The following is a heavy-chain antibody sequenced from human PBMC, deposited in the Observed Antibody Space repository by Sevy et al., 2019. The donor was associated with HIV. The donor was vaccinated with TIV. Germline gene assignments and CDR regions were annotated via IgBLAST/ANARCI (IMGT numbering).Heavy chain of an antibody. CDR1: GLTFTSYY. J-gene: IGHJ4*02. Sequence: ASVKVSCKASGLTFTSYYMHWVRQAPGQGLEWMGMMNRGGRGTSYAQKFQGRVTMTRDTSTSTVLMELSSLRSEDTAVYYCAAGPEIALWSPPVGHWGQGTLVTVSS. D-gene: IGHD5-18*01. CDR3: AAGPEIALWSPPVGH. CDR2: MNRGGRGT. V-gene: IGHV1-46*01.